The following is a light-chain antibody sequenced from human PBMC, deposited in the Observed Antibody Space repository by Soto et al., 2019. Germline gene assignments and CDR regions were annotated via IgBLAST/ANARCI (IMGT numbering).Light chain of an antibody. CDR2: DAS. CDR3: HQYGTSPFT. J-gene: IGKJ4*01. CDR1: QSLSSSQ. Sequence: EIVLTQSPGTLSLSPGERATLSCRASQSLSSSQLAWYQQKPGQAPRLLIHDASSRATGISDRFNGSGSGTEFTLAISRLEPEDFAVYYCHQYGTSPFTFGGGTKVDIK. V-gene: IGKV3-20*01.